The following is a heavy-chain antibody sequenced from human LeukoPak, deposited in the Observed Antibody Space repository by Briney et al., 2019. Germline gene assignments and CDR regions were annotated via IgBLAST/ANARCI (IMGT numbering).Heavy chain of an antibody. V-gene: IGHV1-69*06. J-gene: IGHJ3*01. CDR3: ARDAQWELRAFDV. D-gene: IGHD1-26*01. Sequence: SVKVSCKTIGGRFKSYGFSWVRQAPGQGLEWMGGIIPIFDRPTYAQKFEGRVTITADKSTNTTYMEITSLTSADSAVYYCARDAQWELRAFDVWGRGTMVIVS. CDR2: IIPIFDRP. CDR1: GGRFKSYG.